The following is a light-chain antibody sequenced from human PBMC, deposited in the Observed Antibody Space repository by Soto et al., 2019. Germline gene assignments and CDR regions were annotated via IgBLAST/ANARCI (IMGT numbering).Light chain of an antibody. Sequence: EIVLTQSPGTLSLSPGERATLSCRASQSGSSSYLAWYQQKPGQAPRLLIYDASSRATGIPDRFNGSGSGTDLTISISRLEPEDFTAYYCQQYGSSPRTFGQGTKDEI. V-gene: IGKV3-20*01. CDR2: DAS. CDR3: QQYGSSPRT. J-gene: IGKJ1*01. CDR1: QSGSSSY.